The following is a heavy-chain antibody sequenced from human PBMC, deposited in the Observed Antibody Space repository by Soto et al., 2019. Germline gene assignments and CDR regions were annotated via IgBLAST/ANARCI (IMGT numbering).Heavy chain of an antibody. J-gene: IGHJ4*02. CDR2: IIPILGIA. D-gene: IGHD3-22*01. CDR1: GGTFSSYT. V-gene: IGHV1-69*04. CDR3: ARDGPWGNYYDSSGPKKMFDY. Sequence: SVKVSCKASGGTFSSYTISWVRQAPGQGLEWMGRIIPILGIANYAQKFQGRVTMTTDTSTSTAYMELRSLRSDDTAVYYCARDGPWGNYYDSSGPKKMFDYWGQGTLVTVSS.